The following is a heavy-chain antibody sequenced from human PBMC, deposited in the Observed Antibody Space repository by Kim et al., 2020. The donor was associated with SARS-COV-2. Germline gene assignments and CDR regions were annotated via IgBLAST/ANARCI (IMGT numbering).Heavy chain of an antibody. CDR1: GFTFSSYS. CDR3: ARDGSDPALLRYFSGYGMDV. CDR2: ISSSSSTI. V-gene: IGHV3-48*04. J-gene: IGHJ6*02. D-gene: IGHD3-9*01. Sequence: GGSLRLSCAASGFTFSSYSMNWVRQAPGKGLEWVSYISSSSSTIYYADSVKGRFTISRDNAKNSLYLQMNSLRAEDTAVYYCARDGSDPALLRYFSGYGMDVWGQGTTVTVSS.